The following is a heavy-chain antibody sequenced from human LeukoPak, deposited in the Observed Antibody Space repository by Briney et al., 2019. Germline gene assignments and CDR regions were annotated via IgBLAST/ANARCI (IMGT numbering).Heavy chain of an antibody. J-gene: IGHJ4*02. Sequence: GGSLRLSCAASGFTFDDYAMHWVRQAPGKGLEWVSGISWNSGFIGYADSVKGRFTISRDNAENSLYLQMNSLRAEDTAVYYCAKDYGSGSYTRYYFDYWGQGTLVTVSS. V-gene: IGHV3-9*01. CDR1: GFTFDDYA. CDR2: ISWNSGFI. CDR3: AKDYGSGSYTRYYFDY. D-gene: IGHD3-10*01.